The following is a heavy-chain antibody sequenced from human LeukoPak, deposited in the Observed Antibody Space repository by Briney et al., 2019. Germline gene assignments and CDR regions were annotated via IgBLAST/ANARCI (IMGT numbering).Heavy chain of an antibody. Sequence: GGSLRLSCAASGFTVSSNYMSWVRQAPGKGLEWVSVIYSGGSTYYADSVKGRFTISRDNSKNTLYLQMNSLRAEDTAVYYCARDLGGDAFDIWGQGTMVTVPS. CDR2: IYSGGST. J-gene: IGHJ3*02. D-gene: IGHD3-16*01. CDR1: GFTVSSNY. V-gene: IGHV3-66*01. CDR3: ARDLGGDAFDI.